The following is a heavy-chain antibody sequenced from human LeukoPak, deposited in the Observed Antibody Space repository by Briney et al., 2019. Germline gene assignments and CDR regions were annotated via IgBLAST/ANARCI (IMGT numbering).Heavy chain of an antibody. CDR2: IYYSGST. V-gene: IGHV4-59*08. CDR1: GGSISSYY. Sequence: SETLSLTCTVSGGSISSYYWSWIRQPPGKGLEWIGYIYYSGSTNYNPPLKSRVTISVDTSKNQFSLKLSSVTAADTAVYYCRVNSYGYYFDYWGQGTLVTVSS. CDR3: RVNSYGYYFDY. J-gene: IGHJ4*02. D-gene: IGHD5-18*01.